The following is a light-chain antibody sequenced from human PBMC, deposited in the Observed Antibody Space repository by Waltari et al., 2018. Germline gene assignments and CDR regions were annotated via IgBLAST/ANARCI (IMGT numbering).Light chain of an antibody. V-gene: IGKV1-39*01. J-gene: IGKJ2*01. CDR2: RAS. CDR3: QQSYSAPYT. Sequence: DIQMTKSSSSPPASVGDRVTVTCRESQRIKSYLNWYQQKPGKPPTLLIYRASSLQCGVPPRFSGSGSGTYFTLTISRLQPEDFATYFCQQSYSAPYTFGQGTKLEI. CDR1: QRIKSY.